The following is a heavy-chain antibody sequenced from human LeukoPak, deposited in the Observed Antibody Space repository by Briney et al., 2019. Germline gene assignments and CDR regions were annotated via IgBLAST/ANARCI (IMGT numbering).Heavy chain of an antibody. CDR1: GGSISSGPYY. D-gene: IGHD3-9*01. Sequence: SQTLSLTCSDSGGSISSGPYYWGWIRQPAGKGLEWIGRIYPSGATNYNPSLKSRVTISIDTSANQFSLKLNSVTAADTAVYFCARWNNDVLTGYYDSFDYWGQGILVTVSS. CDR2: IYPSGAT. CDR3: ARWNNDVLTGYYDSFDY. V-gene: IGHV4-61*02. J-gene: IGHJ4*02.